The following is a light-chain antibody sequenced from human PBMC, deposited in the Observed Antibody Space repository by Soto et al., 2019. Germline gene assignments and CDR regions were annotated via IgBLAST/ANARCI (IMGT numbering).Light chain of an antibody. Sequence: DIQMTQSPSSLSASVGDRVTITCQASQDISNYLNWYQQKPGKAPKLLIYDASNLEAGVPSRFSGSGSGTDFTFTITSLQPEDIATYYCQKYRNLPITFGQGTRLEIK. V-gene: IGKV1-33*01. CDR3: QKYRNLPIT. CDR2: DAS. CDR1: QDISNY. J-gene: IGKJ5*01.